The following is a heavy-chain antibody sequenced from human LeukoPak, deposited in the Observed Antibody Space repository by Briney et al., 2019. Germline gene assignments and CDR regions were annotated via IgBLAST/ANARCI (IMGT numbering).Heavy chain of an antibody. CDR2: INDSGST. CDR3: AGGTYYYDSGGNYQYYFDY. CDR1: SGAFRGYS. V-gene: IGHV4-34*01. D-gene: IGHD3-22*01. Sequence: SETLSLTCAVYSGAFRGYSWSWIRRPPGKGLEWIGEINDSGSTKYNPSLKSRVTMSVDTSKNQFSLKLTPLTTADTAVYYCAGGTYYYDSGGNYQYYFDYWGQGTLVTVSS. J-gene: IGHJ4*02.